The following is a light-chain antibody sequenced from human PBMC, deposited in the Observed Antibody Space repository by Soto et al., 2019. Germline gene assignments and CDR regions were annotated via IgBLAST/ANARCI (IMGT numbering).Light chain of an antibody. V-gene: IGLV2-23*02. CDR2: NVN. CDR3: CSYAGSSTFYVI. CDR1: SSDVGSYDL. Sequence: QSALTQPASVSGSPGQSITISCTGTSSDVGSYDLVSWYQQHPGEAPKLMIYNVNDRPSGVSNRFSGSKSGNTASLTISGLQAEDEADYYCCSYAGSSTFYVIFGGGTKLTVL. J-gene: IGLJ2*01.